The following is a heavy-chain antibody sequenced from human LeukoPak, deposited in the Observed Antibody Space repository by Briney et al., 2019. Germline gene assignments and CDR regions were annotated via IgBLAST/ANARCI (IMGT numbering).Heavy chain of an antibody. V-gene: IGHV4-38-2*02. J-gene: IGHJ5*02. D-gene: IGHD6-13*01. CDR1: GYSISSGYY. CDR3: ARDHGRIAAAGGGWFDP. CDR2: IYHSGST. Sequence: PSETLSLTCAVSGYSISSGYYWGWIRQPPGKGLEWIGSIYHSGSTYYNPSLKSRVTISVDTSKNQFSLKLSSVTAADTAVYYCARDHGRIAAAGGGWFDPWGQGTLVTVSS.